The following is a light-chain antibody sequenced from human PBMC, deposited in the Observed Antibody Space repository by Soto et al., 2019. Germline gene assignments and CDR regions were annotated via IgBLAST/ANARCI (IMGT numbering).Light chain of an antibody. Sequence: DIQMTQSPSTLSASIGDTVTITCRTSQSVDTWLAWYQHKAGKAPKLLIYRASSLATGVPSRFSGSGSGTSFTLTITSLQPDDFATYYCQHYNDYSRVFGRGTQVEIK. J-gene: IGKJ4*02. CDR2: RAS. CDR3: QHYNDYSRV. CDR1: QSVDTW. V-gene: IGKV1-5*03.